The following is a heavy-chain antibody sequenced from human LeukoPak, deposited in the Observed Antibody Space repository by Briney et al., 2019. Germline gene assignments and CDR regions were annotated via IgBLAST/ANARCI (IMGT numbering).Heavy chain of an antibody. V-gene: IGHV3-30*04. D-gene: IGHD3-10*02. CDR1: GFTFSSYA. CDR3: AELGITMIGGV. CDR2: LAYDGSNK. J-gene: IGHJ6*04. Sequence: QPGGSLRLSCAASGFTFSSYAMHWVRQAPGKGLEWVAVLAYDGSNKNYADSVKGRFTISRDNAKNSLYLQMNSLRAEDTAVYYCAELGITMIGGVWGKGTTVTISS.